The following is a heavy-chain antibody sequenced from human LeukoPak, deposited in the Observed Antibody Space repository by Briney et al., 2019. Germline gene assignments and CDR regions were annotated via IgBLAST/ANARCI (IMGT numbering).Heavy chain of an antibody. CDR3: AKEAVRGYFVGVGPTYYFDY. Sequence: GGSLRLSCAASGFTFRSYAMHWVRQAPGKGLEWVAVISNDGSNKYYADSVKGRFTISRDNSKNTLYLQMNSLRAEDTAVYYCAKEAVRGYFVGVGPTYYFDYWGQGTLVTVSS. D-gene: IGHD3-9*01. CDR1: GFTFRSYA. J-gene: IGHJ4*02. V-gene: IGHV3-30*04. CDR2: ISNDGSNK.